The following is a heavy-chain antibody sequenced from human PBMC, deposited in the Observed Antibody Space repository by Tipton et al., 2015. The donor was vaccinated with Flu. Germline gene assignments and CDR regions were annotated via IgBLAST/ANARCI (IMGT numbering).Heavy chain of an antibody. D-gene: IGHD2-21*01. Sequence: SLRLSCAASGFNYSSYWMSWVRQAPGKGLEWVANINQDGSEKYYVDSVKGRFTISRDNAKKSLYLQMNSLRAEDTAVYYCAAFCGGDCYILNYWGQGTLVTVSS. V-gene: IGHV3-7*03. CDR3: AAFCGGDCYILNY. CDR2: INQDGSEK. CDR1: GFNYSSYW. J-gene: IGHJ4*02.